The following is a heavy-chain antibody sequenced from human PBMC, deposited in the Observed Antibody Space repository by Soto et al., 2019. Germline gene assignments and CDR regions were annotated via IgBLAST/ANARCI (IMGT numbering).Heavy chain of an antibody. CDR1: GGSITVNY. CDR2: IYSSGST. Sequence: SETLSLTCTVSGGSITVNYWSWIRQPPGKGLEWLGYIYSSGSTNYNPALKSRVTISIDTSKSRVSLDLNSVTAADTAVYYCASQPLGYCSGGSCYSPLRNWFDPWGQGTLV. V-gene: IGHV4-59*01. J-gene: IGHJ5*02. D-gene: IGHD2-15*01. CDR3: ASQPLGYCSGGSCYSPLRNWFDP.